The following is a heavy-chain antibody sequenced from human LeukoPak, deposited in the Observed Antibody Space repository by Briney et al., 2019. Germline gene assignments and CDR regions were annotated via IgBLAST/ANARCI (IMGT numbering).Heavy chain of an antibody. Sequence: GGSLRLSCAASGFTFSSYDMRWVRQAPGKGLEWVSAISGSGGSTYYADSVKGRFTISRDNSKNTLYLQMNSLRAEDTAVYCCAKGRSPGIVGATLVDYWGQGTLVTVSS. J-gene: IGHJ4*02. CDR1: GFTFSSYD. CDR3: AKGRSPGIVGATLVDY. CDR2: ISGSGGST. V-gene: IGHV3-23*01. D-gene: IGHD1-26*01.